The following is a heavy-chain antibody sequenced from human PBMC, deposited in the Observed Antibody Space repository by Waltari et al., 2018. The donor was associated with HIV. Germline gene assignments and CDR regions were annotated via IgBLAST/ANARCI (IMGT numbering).Heavy chain of an antibody. Sequence: QVQLVESGGGMVQPGGSLILSCAAPGFSFSAYAIPWVRQPPGKGLEWVAVVWYDGTNKYYADSVKGRFLISRDNSKRTLYLQMNHLTAEDTAVYYCARDLQATVAVDYFDFWGQGTLVTVSS. V-gene: IGHV3-33*01. CDR1: GFSFSAYA. CDR2: VWYDGTNK. CDR3: ARDLQATVAVDYFDF. J-gene: IGHJ4*02.